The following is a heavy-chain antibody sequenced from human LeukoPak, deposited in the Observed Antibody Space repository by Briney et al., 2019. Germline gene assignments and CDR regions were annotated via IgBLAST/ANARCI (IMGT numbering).Heavy chain of an antibody. Sequence: RPGGSLRLSCAASGFTVSSNYMSWVRQAPGKGLEWVSVIYSGGSTYYADSVKGRFTISRDNSKNTLYLQMNSLRAEDTAVYYCAKDTYCSSTSCYFDYWGQGTLVTVSS. V-gene: IGHV3-53*01. CDR1: GFTVSSNY. J-gene: IGHJ4*02. CDR2: IYSGGST. D-gene: IGHD2-2*01. CDR3: AKDTYCSSTSCYFDY.